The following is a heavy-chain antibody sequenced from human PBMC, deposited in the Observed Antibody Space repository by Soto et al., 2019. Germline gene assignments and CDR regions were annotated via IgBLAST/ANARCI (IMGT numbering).Heavy chain of an antibody. Sequence: SRKICCNASGGTFSTYAISWVRQAPGQGLEWMGGVIPIFGTANYAQKFQGRVTITADVSTRTAYIELSSLRSEDTAVYYCATERRPQSSWWGPFAYWGHVTLVPVTP. CDR1: GGTFSTYA. CDR2: VIPIFGTA. J-gene: IGHJ4*01. V-gene: IGHV1-69*13. D-gene: IGHD6-13*01. CDR3: ATERRPQSSWWGPFAY.